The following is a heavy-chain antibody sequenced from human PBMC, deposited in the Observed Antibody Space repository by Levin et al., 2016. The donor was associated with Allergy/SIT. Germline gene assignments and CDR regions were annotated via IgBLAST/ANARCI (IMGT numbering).Heavy chain of an antibody. CDR1: GFTVSSNY. CDR2: IYSGGST. D-gene: IGHD3-10*01. Sequence: GGSLRLSCAASGFTVSSNYMSWVRQAPGKGLEWVSVIYSGGSTYYADSVKGRFTISRDNSKNTLYLQMNSLRAEDTAVYYCASTQLVRGVIPFYGMDVWGQGTTVTVSS. J-gene: IGHJ6*02. V-gene: IGHV3-53*01. CDR3: ASTQLVRGVIPFYGMDV.